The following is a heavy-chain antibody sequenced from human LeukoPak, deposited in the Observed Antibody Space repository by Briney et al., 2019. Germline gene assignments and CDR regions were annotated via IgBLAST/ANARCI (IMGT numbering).Heavy chain of an antibody. J-gene: IGHJ4*02. CDR2: INPSGGST. CDR3: ARSVVSGDY. CDR1: GYTFTNYY. Sequence: ASVKVSCKASGYTFTNYYIHWVRQAPGQGLEWMGIINPSGGSTIYAQKFQGRVTMTRDTSTSTVYMELSSLRSDDTAVYYCARSVVSGDYWCQGTLVTVSS. D-gene: IGHD2-2*01. V-gene: IGHV1-46*01.